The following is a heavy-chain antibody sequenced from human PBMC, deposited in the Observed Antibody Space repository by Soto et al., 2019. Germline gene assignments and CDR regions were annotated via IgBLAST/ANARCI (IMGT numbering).Heavy chain of an antibody. D-gene: IGHD3-22*01. Sequence: GGSLRLSCAASGFTFSSYGMHWVRQAPGKGLEWVAVIWYDGSYKYYADSVKGRFTISRDNSKNTLYLQMSSLRAEDTAVYYCARTLNYYDSSGYFDSWGQGTLVTVSS. V-gene: IGHV3-33*01. CDR1: GFTFSSYG. J-gene: IGHJ4*02. CDR3: ARTLNYYDSSGYFDS. CDR2: IWYDGSYK.